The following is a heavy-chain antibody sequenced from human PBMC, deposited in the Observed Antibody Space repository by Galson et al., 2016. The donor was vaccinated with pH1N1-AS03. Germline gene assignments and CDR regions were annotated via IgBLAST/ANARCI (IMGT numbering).Heavy chain of an antibody. CDR1: GVTFGNNS. D-gene: IGHD6-13*01. CDR3: ARDPPGIAAGGPGS. V-gene: IGHV3-66*01. Sequence: SLRLSCAASGVTFGNNSMRWVRQAPGKGLEWVSLIYSGGSTSYADSVQGRFTISRDNSKNTLYLQMNNLRVEDTAVYYCARDPPGIAAGGPGSWGQGTLVTVSS. J-gene: IGHJ5*02. CDR2: IYSGGST.